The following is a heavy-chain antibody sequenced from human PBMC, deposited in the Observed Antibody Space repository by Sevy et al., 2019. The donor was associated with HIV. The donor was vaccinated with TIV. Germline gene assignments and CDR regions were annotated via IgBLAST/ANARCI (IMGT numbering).Heavy chain of an antibody. CDR1: GYSFSSYG. CDR2: IGVYNGIT. V-gene: IGHV1-18*01. D-gene: IGHD1-26*01. CDR3: ARCLGGLRPWEYNWFDP. Sequence: ASVKVSCKASGYSFSSYGISWVRQAPGQGLEWMGWIGVYNGITKYAEKLQNRVTMTTDTSTGTAYMELRSLRSDDTAVYYCARCLGGLRPWEYNWFDPWGQGTLVTVSS. J-gene: IGHJ5*02.